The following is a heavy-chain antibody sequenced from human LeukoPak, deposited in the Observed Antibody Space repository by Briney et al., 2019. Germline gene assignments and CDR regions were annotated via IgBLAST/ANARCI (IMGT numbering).Heavy chain of an antibody. CDR2: IKPKSGAT. Sequence: ASVKVSCKASGYTFTGHYMNWVRQAPEQGLEWMGWIKPKSGATTYAQKFQGRVTMTRDTSINTAYLELSSLTSDDTAIYYCARVREWEEISGAIPDYFDYWGQGTLVTVPS. CDR1: GYTFTGHY. D-gene: IGHD3-3*01. CDR3: ARVREWEEISGAIPDYFDY. J-gene: IGHJ4*02. V-gene: IGHV1-2*02.